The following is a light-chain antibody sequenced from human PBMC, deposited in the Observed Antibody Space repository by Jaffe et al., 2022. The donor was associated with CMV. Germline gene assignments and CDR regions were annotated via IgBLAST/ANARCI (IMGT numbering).Light chain of an antibody. Sequence: QSALTQPASVSGSPGQSITISCTGTNSDLGVYNYVSWYQQHPGKAPKLMIYDVSYRPSGVSHRFSGSKSGNTASLTISGLQAEDEADYYCSSHTTSSSWVFGGGTKLTVL. CDR1: NSDLGVYNY. J-gene: IGLJ3*02. CDR3: SSHTTSSSWV. CDR2: DVS. V-gene: IGLV2-14*03.